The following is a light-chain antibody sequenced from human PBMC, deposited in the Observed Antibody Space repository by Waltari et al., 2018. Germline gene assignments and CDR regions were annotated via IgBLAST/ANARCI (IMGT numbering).Light chain of an antibody. Sequence: SYELTQPPSVSVSPGQTASITCSGDKLGDKYACWYQQKPGQSPVLVIYQDTQRPSGIPERFSGSNSGNTATLTISGTQAMDEADYYCQAWDTNTGVFGGGTKLTVL. CDR3: QAWDTNTGV. J-gene: IGLJ2*01. CDR1: KLGDKY. V-gene: IGLV3-1*01. CDR2: QDT.